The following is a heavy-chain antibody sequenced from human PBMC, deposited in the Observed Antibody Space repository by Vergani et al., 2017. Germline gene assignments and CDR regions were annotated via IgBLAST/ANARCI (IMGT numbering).Heavy chain of an antibody. V-gene: IGHV4-61*02. CDR1: GGSISSGSYY. CDR3: ARERGAQDHYYGMDV. J-gene: IGHJ6*02. Sequence: QVQLQGSGPGLVKPSQTLSLTCTVSGGSISSGSYYWSWIRQPAGKGLEWIGRLYTSGSTNYNPSLKSRVTISVDTSKNQFSLKLSSVTAADTAVYYCARERGAQDHYYGMDVWGQGTTVTVSS. CDR2: LYTSGST.